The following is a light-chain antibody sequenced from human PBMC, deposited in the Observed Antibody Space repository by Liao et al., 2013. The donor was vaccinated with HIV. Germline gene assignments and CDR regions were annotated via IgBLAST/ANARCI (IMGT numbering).Light chain of an antibody. CDR2: YDK. CDR1: TLELKI. CDR3: QTWDSTSYV. Sequence: RTTCGETTLELKIVHWYQQKPGQAPRLVISYDKERSSGIPERFSGSTSGNTATLTISGTQAIDEADYYCQTWDSTSYVFGTGTKVIVL. V-gene: IGLV3-21*01. J-gene: IGLJ1*01.